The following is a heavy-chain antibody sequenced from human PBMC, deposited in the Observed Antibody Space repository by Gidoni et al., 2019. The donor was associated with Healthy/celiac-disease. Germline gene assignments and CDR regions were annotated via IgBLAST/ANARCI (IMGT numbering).Heavy chain of an antibody. CDR3: TTEGDYYYDSSGEIDY. V-gene: IGHV3-15*01. Sequence: EVQMVESGGGLVQPGGSLRLSCAASGFPSSNAWTSWVCQAPGTGPEWVGRIKSKTEGGTTDYAATVKGRFTISRDDSKNTLYLQMNSLKTEDTAVYYCTTEGDYYYDSSGEIDYWGQGTLVTVSS. D-gene: IGHD3-22*01. J-gene: IGHJ4*02. CDR1: GFPSSNAW. CDR2: IKSKTEGGTT.